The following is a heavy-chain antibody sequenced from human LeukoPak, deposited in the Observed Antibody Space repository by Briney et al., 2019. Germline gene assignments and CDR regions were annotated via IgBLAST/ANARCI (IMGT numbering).Heavy chain of an antibody. CDR1: GGSISSFY. Sequence: SETLSLTCSVSGGSISSFYWSWIRQPPGKELEWIGYVLHSGLTNYNPSLRGRVTISRDMSKNQFSLDLTSVTAADTAVYYCARDKAAAGLRTFDYWGQGTLVTVSS. CDR2: VLHSGLT. V-gene: IGHV4-59*01. CDR3: ARDKAAAGLRTFDY. J-gene: IGHJ4*02. D-gene: IGHD6-13*01.